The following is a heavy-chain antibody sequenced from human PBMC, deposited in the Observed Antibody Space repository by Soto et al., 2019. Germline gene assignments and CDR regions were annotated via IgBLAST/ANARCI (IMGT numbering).Heavy chain of an antibody. V-gene: IGHV1-69*01. CDR1: GETLNSNP. CDR3: ARKSGRDCHSGGGCFSLDV. Sequence: QVQLVQSGAEVKKPGSSLKVSCKVFGETLNSNPIGWVRQAPGQGLEWVGGIVPLSDRTNYAQELQGRVTVTADGSTGTGYMELSNLKSDDTAVYYCARKSGRDCHSGGGCFSLDVWGQGSLITVSS. J-gene: IGHJ4*02. CDR2: IVPLSDRT. D-gene: IGHD2-15*01.